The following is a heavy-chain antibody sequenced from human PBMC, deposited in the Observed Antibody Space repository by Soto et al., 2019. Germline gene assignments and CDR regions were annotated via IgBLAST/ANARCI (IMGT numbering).Heavy chain of an antibody. D-gene: IGHD5-12*01. CDR3: ARGLPLRVATSTYLGFDP. Sequence: QVQLLQSGAEVKKPGSSVKVACKASGGTSSSYAINWVRQAPGQGLEWMGAIIPISGTTNYAQKFQDRVRITADESTSTAYMELSSLRSEDTAVDYCARGLPLRVATSTYLGFDPWGQGTQVTVSS. CDR1: GGTSSSYA. V-gene: IGHV1-69*01. CDR2: IIPISGTT. J-gene: IGHJ5*02.